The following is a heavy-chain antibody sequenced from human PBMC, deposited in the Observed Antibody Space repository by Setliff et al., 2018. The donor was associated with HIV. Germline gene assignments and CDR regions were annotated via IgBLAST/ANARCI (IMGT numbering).Heavy chain of an antibody. V-gene: IGHV1-3*01. CDR3: ARNYGADSNYFDY. Sequence: ASVKVSCKASGYTFTSYAMHWVRQAPGQRLEWMGWIHAGNGYTKYSQKFQGRVTMTRDTSTSTVYMELGGLRSDDTAVYYCARNYGADSNYFDYWGQGTLVTVS. CDR1: GYTFTSYA. CDR2: IHAGNGYT. D-gene: IGHD4-17*01. J-gene: IGHJ4*02.